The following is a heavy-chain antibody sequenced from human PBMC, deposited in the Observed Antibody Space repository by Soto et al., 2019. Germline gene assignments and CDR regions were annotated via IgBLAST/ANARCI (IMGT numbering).Heavy chain of an antibody. CDR3: TTVAYGEYVSDY. D-gene: IGHD4-17*01. CDR2: IRSKIDGGTT. V-gene: IGHV3-15*01. J-gene: IGHJ4*02. Sequence: WMSWVRQAPGKALEWVGRIRSKIDGGTTDYAAPVKGRFTISRDDSKNTLYLQMNSLKTEDTAVYYCTTVAYGEYVSDYWGRGTLVTVSS. CDR1: W.